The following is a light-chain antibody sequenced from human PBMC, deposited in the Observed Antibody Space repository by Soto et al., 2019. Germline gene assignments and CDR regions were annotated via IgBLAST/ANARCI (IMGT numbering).Light chain of an antibody. CDR1: QSISSW. J-gene: IGKJ1*01. CDR2: DAS. Sequence: DIQFTQSPSFLSASVGDRVTITCRASQSISSWLAWYQQKPGKAPKVLIYDASSLESGVPSRFSGSRSGTEFTLTISSLQPDDFATYYCEQYNSYPWTFGQGTKVDIK. CDR3: EQYNSYPWT. V-gene: IGKV1-5*01.